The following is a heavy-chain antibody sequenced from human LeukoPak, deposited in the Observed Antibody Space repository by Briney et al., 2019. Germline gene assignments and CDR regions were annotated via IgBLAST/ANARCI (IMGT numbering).Heavy chain of an antibody. D-gene: IGHD3-3*01. CDR1: GFTLRSYA. Sequence: GGSLRLSCAASGFTLRSYAMHWVRRAPGKGLEWVAVLSYDGSNKYYADSVKGRFTISRDNSKNTLYLQMNSLRAEDTAVYYCARGGQSGLARYWFDPWAREPWSPSPQ. CDR2: LSYDGSNK. CDR3: ARGGQSGLARYWFDP. J-gene: IGHJ5*02. V-gene: IGHV3-30-3*01.